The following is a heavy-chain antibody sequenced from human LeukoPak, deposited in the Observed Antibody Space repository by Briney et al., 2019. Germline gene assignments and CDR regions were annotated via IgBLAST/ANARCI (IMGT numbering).Heavy chain of an antibody. CDR1: GGSISSSSYY. V-gene: IGHV4-39*01. D-gene: IGHD3-9*01. CDR2: IYYSGTT. Sequence: PSEILSFTCTVSGGSISSSSYYWGWIRQPPGKGLEWIGNIYYSGTTYSNPSLKSRVTISVDTSANQFSLKLSSVTAADTSVYYCAKLQSIIYFDYWGQGTLVTVSS. J-gene: IGHJ4*02. CDR3: AKLQSIIYFDY.